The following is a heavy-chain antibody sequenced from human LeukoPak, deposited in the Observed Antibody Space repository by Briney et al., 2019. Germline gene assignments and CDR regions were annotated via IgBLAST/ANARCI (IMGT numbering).Heavy chain of an antibody. Sequence: PGGSLRLSCAASGFTFSSYSMNWVRQAPGKGLEWVSSISSSSSYIYYADSVKGRFTISRDNAKNSLYLQMNSLRAEDTAVYYCARDIVVEPAAIEGPDYYYYYMDVWGKGTTVTVSS. CDR3: ARDIVVEPAAIEGPDYYYYYMDV. CDR1: GFTFSSYS. D-gene: IGHD2-2*02. V-gene: IGHV3-21*01. J-gene: IGHJ6*03. CDR2: ISSSSSYI.